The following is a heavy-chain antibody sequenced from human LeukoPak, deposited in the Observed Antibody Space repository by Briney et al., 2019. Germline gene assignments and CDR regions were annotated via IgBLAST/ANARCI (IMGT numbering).Heavy chain of an antibody. CDR2: ISSSSSTI. CDR1: GFTFSSYS. CDR3: ARGWELLHELRFDY. J-gene: IGHJ4*02. D-gene: IGHD1-26*01. Sequence: GGSLRLSCAASGFTFSSYSMNWVRQAPGKGLEWVSYISSSSSTIYYADSVKGRFTISRDNAKNSLYLQMNSLRAEDTAVYYCARGWELLHELRFDYWGQGTLVTVSS. V-gene: IGHV3-48*01.